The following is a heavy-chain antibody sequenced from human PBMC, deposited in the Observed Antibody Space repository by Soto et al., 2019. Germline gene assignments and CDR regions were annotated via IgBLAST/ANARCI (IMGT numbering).Heavy chain of an antibody. CDR1: GGSISSSSYY. J-gene: IGHJ4*02. CDR2: IHYSGST. D-gene: IGHD5-18*01. CDR3: GAHAGNTYGPLDY. V-gene: IGHV4-31*03. Sequence: SETLSLTCTVSGGSISSSSYYWSWIRQSPRTGLEWIGYIHYSGSTYYNPSLKSRVTISVDTSKMSLKLISVTAADTAVYYCGAHAGNTYGPLDYWGRGILVTVSS.